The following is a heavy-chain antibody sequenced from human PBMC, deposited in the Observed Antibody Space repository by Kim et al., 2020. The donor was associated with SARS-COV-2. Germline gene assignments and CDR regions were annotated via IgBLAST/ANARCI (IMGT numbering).Heavy chain of an antibody. Sequence: SETLCLTCTVSGGSISSYYWSWIRQPPGKGLEWIGYIYYSGSTNYNPSLKSRVTISVDTSKNQFSLKLSSVTAADTAVYYCARQKPGYRSSDWYFDLWGPGTLVTVSS. D-gene: IGHD6-13*01. V-gene: IGHV4-59*08. CDR2: IYYSGST. CDR1: GGSISSYY. J-gene: IGHJ2*01. CDR3: ARQKPGYRSSDWYFDL.